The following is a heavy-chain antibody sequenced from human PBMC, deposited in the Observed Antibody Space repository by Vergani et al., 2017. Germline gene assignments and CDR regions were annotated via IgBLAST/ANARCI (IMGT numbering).Heavy chain of an antibody. V-gene: IGHV3-23*01. J-gene: IGHJ5*02. CDR3: ARRATVYRVTKGGNWFDP. Sequence: EVQLLESGGGLVQPGGSLRLSCAASGFTFSSYAMSWVRQAPGKGLEWVSAISGSGGSTYYADSVKGRFTISRDNSKNRLYLQMNSLRAEDTAVYYCARRATVYRVTKGGNWFDPWGQGTLVTVSS. CDR2: ISGSGGST. CDR1: GFTFSSYA. D-gene: IGHD2-2*02.